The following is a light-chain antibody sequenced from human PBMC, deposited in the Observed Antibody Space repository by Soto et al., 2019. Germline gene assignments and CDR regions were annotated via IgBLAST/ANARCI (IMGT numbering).Light chain of an antibody. CDR2: EVS. V-gene: IGLV2-8*01. CDR3: SSYAGSKNLGV. CDR1: SSDVGGYNS. J-gene: IGLJ2*01. Sequence: QSVLTQPPSASGSPGQSVTISCTGTSSDVGGYNSVSWYQQHPGKAPNLMIYEVSKRPSGVPDRCSGSQSGNTASLTVSGLQAEDEADYYCSSYAGSKNLGVFGGGTQLTVL.